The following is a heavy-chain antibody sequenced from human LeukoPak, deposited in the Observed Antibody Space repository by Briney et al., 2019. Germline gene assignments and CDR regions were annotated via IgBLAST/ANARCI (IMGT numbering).Heavy chain of an antibody. CDR2: ISNDGSNK. D-gene: IGHD2-15*01. CDR1: GFTFSSYG. V-gene: IGHV3-30*03. CDR3: AREIVGYAFDI. Sequence: GGSLRLSCAVSGFTFSSYGMHWVRQAPGKGLEWVAVISNDGSNKYYADSVKGRFTISRDNSKNTLYLQMNSLRAEDTAVYYCAREIVGYAFDIWGQGAMVTVSS. J-gene: IGHJ3*02.